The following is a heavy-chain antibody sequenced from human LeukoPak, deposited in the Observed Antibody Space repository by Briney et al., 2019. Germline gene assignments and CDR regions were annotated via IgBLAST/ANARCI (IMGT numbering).Heavy chain of an antibody. J-gene: IGHJ4*02. V-gene: IGHV3-23*01. CDR3: ASQERQIQEWQFDY. CDR1: GFTSINSA. Sequence: GGSLRLSCAASGFTSINSAITWVRQAPGKGLEWVSAISGSGYTTFYADSVKGRFTISRDNSKNTLYLQMNSLRAEDTAVYYCASQERQIQEWQFDYWGQGTLVTVSS. CDR2: ISGSGYTT. D-gene: IGHD1-1*01.